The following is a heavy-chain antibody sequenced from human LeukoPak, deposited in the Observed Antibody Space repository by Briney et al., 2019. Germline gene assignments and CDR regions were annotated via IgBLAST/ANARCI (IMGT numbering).Heavy chain of an antibody. CDR2: IGNVGDT. V-gene: IGHV3-23*01. Sequence: GGSLTLSCAASGFTFSSYVMTWVRQPPGKGLEWIASIGNVGDTYHTASVKGRFTISRDASKITLYLQMMSVRAEDTAPYYCAKDREPGHNDMDVWGQGTTVTVAS. J-gene: IGHJ6*02. D-gene: IGHD1-26*01. CDR3: AKDREPGHNDMDV. CDR1: GFTFSSYV.